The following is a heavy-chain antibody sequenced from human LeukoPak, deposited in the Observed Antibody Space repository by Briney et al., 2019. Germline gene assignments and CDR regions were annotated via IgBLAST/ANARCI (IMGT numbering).Heavy chain of an antibody. V-gene: IGHV3-20*04. CDR1: GFTFDDYG. Sequence: GGSLRLSCAASGFTFDDYGMSWVRQAPGKGLESVSAINWNGGSTSYADSVQGRFTIFRDNAKNSLYLQMNSLRAEDTALYYCAREYSSSSGKAFDIWGQGRLITVSS. D-gene: IGHD6-6*01. CDR3: AREYSSSSGKAFDI. J-gene: IGHJ3*02. CDR2: INWNGGST.